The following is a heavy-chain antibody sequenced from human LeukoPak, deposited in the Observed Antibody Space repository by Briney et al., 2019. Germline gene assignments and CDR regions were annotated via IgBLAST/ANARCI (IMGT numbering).Heavy chain of an antibody. CDR2: IYPGDSDT. D-gene: IGHD6-19*01. Sequence: GESLKISCKGSGYSFTSYWIGWVRHMPGKGLEWMGIIYPGDSDTRYSPSFQGQVNISADKSISTAYLQWSSLKASGTAMYYCARLRAYSSGNLDYWGQGTLVTVSS. V-gene: IGHV5-51*01. J-gene: IGHJ4*02. CDR3: ARLRAYSSGNLDY. CDR1: GYSFTSYW.